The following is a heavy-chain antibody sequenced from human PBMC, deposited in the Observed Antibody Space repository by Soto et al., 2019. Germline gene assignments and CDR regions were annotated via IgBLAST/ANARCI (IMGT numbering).Heavy chain of an antibody. V-gene: IGHV1-24*01. CDR2: FDPEDGET. CDR1: GYTLTELS. CDR3: ATAMYYYGSGSYFSSRPYDAFDI. J-gene: IGHJ3*02. D-gene: IGHD3-10*01. Sequence: ASLKVSCKVSGYTLTELSMHWVRQAPGKGLEWMGGFDPEDGETIYAQKFQGRVTMTEDTSTDTAYMELSSLRSEDTAVYYCATAMYYYGSGSYFSSRPYDAFDIWGQGTMVT.